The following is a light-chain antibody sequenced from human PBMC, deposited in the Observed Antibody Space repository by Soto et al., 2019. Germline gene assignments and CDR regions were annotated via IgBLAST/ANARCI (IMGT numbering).Light chain of an antibody. Sequence: DTVMTQSPDSLAVSLGERATINCKSSQSVLYSSDNKNYLAWYQQKPGQPPKLLIDWASTRESGVPELFSGSGCGTDFTLTISSLQAEGGAVYYCQQYYTSITFGQGTRLEIK. J-gene: IGKJ5*01. V-gene: IGKV4-1*01. CDR1: QSVLYSSDNKNY. CDR3: QQYYTSIT. CDR2: WAS.